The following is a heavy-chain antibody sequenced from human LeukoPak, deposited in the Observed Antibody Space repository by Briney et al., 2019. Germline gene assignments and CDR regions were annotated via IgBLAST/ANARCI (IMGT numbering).Heavy chain of an antibody. CDR3: ARSKDILTGYCFDY. CDR1: GGSISSYY. Sequence: PSETLSLTCTVSGGSISSYYWSWIRQPPGKGLEWIGYIYYSGSTNCNPSLKSRVTISVDTSKNQFSLKLSSVTAADTAVYYCARSKDILTGYCFDYWGQGTLVTVSS. J-gene: IGHJ4*02. CDR2: IYYSGST. V-gene: IGHV4-59*01. D-gene: IGHD3-9*01.